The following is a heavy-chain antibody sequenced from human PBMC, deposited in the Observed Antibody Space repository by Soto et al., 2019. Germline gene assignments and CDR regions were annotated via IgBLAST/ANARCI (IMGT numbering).Heavy chain of an antibody. D-gene: IGHD4-17*01. Sequence: QITLKESGPTLVKPTQTLTLTCTFSGFSLSTSGVGVGWIRQPPGKALEWLALIYWDDDKRYSPSLKSRLTITKDPSKNQVVLTMTNMDPVDTATYYCAHNNDYGDYYWFAPWGQGTLVTVSS. V-gene: IGHV2-5*02. J-gene: IGHJ5*02. CDR3: AHNNDYGDYYWFAP. CDR2: IYWDDDK. CDR1: GFSLSTSGVG.